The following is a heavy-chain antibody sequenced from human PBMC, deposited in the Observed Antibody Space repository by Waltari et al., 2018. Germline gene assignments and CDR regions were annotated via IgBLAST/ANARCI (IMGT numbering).Heavy chain of an antibody. Sequence: EVQLVESGGGLVQPGGSLRLSCAASGFTFSSYSMNWVRQAPGKGLEWVSYISSSSTVYYADSVKGRFTISRDNAKNSLYLQMNSLRAEDTAMYYCAREREPYSSGWYEINYWGQGTLVTVSS. CDR2: ISSSSTV. J-gene: IGHJ4*02. CDR1: GFTFSSYS. D-gene: IGHD6-19*01. V-gene: IGHV3-48*01. CDR3: AREREPYSSGWYEINY.